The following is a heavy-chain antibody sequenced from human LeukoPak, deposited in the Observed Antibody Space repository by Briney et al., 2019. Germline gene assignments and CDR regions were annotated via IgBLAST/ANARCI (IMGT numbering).Heavy chain of an antibody. J-gene: IGHJ6*02. Sequence: GGSLRLSCAASGFTFNTYTMNWVRQAPGKGLEWVSYISGSSGIIDYADSVRGRFTISRDNAKNSLYLQMNSLRAEDTAVYYCARDPVYDYGDYYYYYGMDVWGQGTTVTVSS. D-gene: IGHD4-17*01. CDR2: ISGSSGII. V-gene: IGHV3-48*01. CDR1: GFTFNTYT. CDR3: ARDPVYDYGDYYYYYGMDV.